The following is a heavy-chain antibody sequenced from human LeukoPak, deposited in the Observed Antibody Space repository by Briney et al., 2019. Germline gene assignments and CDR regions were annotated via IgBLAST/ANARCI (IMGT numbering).Heavy chain of an antibody. J-gene: IGHJ5*02. CDR3: ARAPHPTYSSGWLRTFDP. V-gene: IGHV1-8*02. CDR2: MNPNSGNT. Sequence: GASVKVSCKASGYTFTSYDINWVRQATGQGLEWMGWMNPNSGNTGYAQKFQGRVTMTRNTSISTAYMELSSLRSEDTAVYYCARAPHPTYSSGWLRTFDPWGQGTLVTVSS. CDR1: GYTFTSYD. D-gene: IGHD6-19*01.